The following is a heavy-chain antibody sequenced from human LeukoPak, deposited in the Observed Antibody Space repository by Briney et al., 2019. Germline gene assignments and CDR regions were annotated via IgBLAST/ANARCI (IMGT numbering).Heavy chain of an antibody. CDR2: IIPIFGTA. D-gene: IGHD6-13*01. Sequence: SVKVSCKASGGTFSSYAISWVRPAPGQGLEWMGGIIPIFGTANYAQKFQGRVTITTDESTSTAYMEVSSLRSEDTAVYYCARGPYSSNWDYYFYYYMDVWGKGTTVTVSS. CDR3: ARGPYSSNWDYYFYYYMDV. CDR1: GGTFSSYA. J-gene: IGHJ6*03. V-gene: IGHV1-69*05.